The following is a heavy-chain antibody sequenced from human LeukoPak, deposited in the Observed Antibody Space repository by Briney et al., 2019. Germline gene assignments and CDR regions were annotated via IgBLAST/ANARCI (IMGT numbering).Heavy chain of an antibody. CDR1: GFTFSSYG. CDR3: ARGVKTLDY. V-gene: IGHV3-30*19. Sequence: GGSLRLSCAASGFTFSSYGMHWVRQAPGKGLEWVAVISYDGSNKYYADSVKGRFTISRDNSKNTLYLQMNSLRAEDTAVYYCARGVKTLDYWGQGTLVTVSS. CDR2: ISYDGSNK. J-gene: IGHJ4*02.